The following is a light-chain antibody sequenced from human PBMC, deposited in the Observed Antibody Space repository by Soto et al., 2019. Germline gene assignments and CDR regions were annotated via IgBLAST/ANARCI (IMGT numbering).Light chain of an antibody. Sequence: EILMTQSPATLSVSPGERVTLSCRASQRVSTNVAWYQQKPGQAPRVLIYGASTRATGIPARFSGSGSGTEFTLSISSLQSEDFAVYYCHQYNNWLTFGGGTKVEI. CDR3: HQYNNWLT. CDR2: GAS. CDR1: QRVSTN. V-gene: IGKV3-15*01. J-gene: IGKJ4*01.